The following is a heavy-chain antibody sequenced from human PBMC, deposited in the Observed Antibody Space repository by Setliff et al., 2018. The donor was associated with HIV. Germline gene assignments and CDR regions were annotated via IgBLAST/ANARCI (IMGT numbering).Heavy chain of an antibody. CDR2: INHSGSS. CDR3: ARGITVSDVVTTKWLDT. V-gene: IGHV4-34*01. D-gene: IGHD3-3*01. CDR1: GRSFNDNS. J-gene: IGHJ5*02. Sequence: PSETLSLTCAVYGRSFNDNSWNWIRQPPGKGLEWIGEINHSGSSYYNPSLKSRVTITIDTSKRQFSLKLTSVTAADTAIYYCARGITVSDVVTTKWLDTWGQGTLVTVS.